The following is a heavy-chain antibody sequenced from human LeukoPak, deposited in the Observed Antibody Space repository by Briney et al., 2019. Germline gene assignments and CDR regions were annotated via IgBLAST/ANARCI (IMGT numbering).Heavy chain of an antibody. Sequence: SETLSLTCTVSGGSISSYYWSWIRQPAGKGLEWIGRIYTSGSANYNPSFKSRVTMSVDTSKNQFSLKLSSVTAADTAVYYCARDDGYSKLLDYWGQGTLVTVSS. CDR3: ARDDGYSKLLDY. CDR1: GGSISSYY. J-gene: IGHJ4*02. CDR2: IYTSGSA. D-gene: IGHD2-15*01. V-gene: IGHV4-4*07.